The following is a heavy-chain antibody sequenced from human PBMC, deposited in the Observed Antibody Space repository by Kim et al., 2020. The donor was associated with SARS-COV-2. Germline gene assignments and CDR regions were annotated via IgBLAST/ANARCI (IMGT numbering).Heavy chain of an antibody. CDR3: ARDRLDWGDAFDI. J-gene: IGHJ3*02. V-gene: IGHV3-21*01. CDR2: ISSSSSYI. D-gene: IGHD3-16*01. CDR1: GFTFSSYS. Sequence: GGSLRLSCAASGFTFSSYSMNWVRQAPGKGLEWVSSISSSSSYIYYADSVKGRFTISRDNAKNSLYLQMNSLRAEDTAVYYCARDRLDWGDAFDIWGQGTKVTFSS.